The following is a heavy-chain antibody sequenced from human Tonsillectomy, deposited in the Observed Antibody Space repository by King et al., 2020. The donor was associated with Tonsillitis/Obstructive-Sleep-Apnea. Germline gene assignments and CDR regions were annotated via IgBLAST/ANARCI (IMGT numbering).Heavy chain of an antibody. CDR2: ISSGSSYI. CDR1: GFTFSSYT. V-gene: IGHV3-21*01. CDR3: ARDLNGCGGDFCPFDS. D-gene: IGHD2-21*01. Sequence: VQLVESGGGPVKPGGSLRLSCAASGFTFSSYTMNWVRQAPGKGLEWVSSISSGSSYIYYADSVKGRFTISRDNAKNSLYLQVNSLRAEDTAVYYCARDLNGCGGDFCPFDSWGQGTLVTVSS. J-gene: IGHJ4*02.